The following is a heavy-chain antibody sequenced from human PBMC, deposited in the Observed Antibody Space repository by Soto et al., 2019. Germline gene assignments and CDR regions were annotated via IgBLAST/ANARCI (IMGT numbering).Heavy chain of an antibody. CDR3: ARLVGVAISP. D-gene: IGHD2-21*01. V-gene: IGHV4-39*01. Sequence: SETLSLTCTVSGGSNSSTFYYWVWIRQPPGKGLEWIGSIYYSGSTSYNPSHNPSLKSRLTMSVDTSNNQFSLKLSSVTAADSAVYYCARLVGVAISPWRQGSLVTVSS. J-gene: IGHJ4*02. CDR2: IYYSGST. CDR1: GGSNSSTFYY.